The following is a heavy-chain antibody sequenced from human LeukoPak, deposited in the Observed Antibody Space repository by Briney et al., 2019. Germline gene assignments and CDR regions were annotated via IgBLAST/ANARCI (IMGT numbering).Heavy chain of an antibody. J-gene: IGHJ4*02. CDR2: INPGGGST. D-gene: IGHD6-19*01. V-gene: IGHV1-46*01. CDR3: ARENIAVAGTDY. CDR1: GYTFTSYY. Sequence: ASVKVSCKASGYTFTSYYMHWVRQAPGQGLEWMGIINPGGGSTSYAQKFQGRVTMTRDTSTSTVYMELSSLRSEDTAVYYCARENIAVAGTDYWGQGTLVTVSS.